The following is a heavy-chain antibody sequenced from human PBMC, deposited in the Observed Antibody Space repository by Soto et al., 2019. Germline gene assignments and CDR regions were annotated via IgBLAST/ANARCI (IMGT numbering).Heavy chain of an antibody. J-gene: IGHJ6*02. CDR1: GDSISNSDYY. V-gene: IGHV4-30-4*01. CDR2: IDYSGST. CDR3: ARDGPYHYCFDV. Sequence: SETLSLTCTVSGDSISNSDYYWNWIRQSPGKGLEWIASIDYSGSTYYNPSLKSRVVISADTSKNLFSLKLRSVTAADTALYFCARDGPYHYCFDVSGQGTTVTVFS.